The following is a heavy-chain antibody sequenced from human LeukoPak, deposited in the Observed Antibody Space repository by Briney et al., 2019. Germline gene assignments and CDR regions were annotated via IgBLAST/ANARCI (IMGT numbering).Heavy chain of an antibody. CDR3: ARPGGSHDAFDI. V-gene: IGHV4-61*02. D-gene: IGHD1-26*01. CDR2: IYTSGST. CDR1: GGSISSGSYY. Sequence: SQTLSLTCTVSGGSISSGSYYWSWIRQPAGKGLEWIGRIYTSGSTNYNPSLKSRVTISVDTSKNQFSLKLSSVTAADTAVYYCARPGGSHDAFDIWGQGTMVTVSS. J-gene: IGHJ3*02.